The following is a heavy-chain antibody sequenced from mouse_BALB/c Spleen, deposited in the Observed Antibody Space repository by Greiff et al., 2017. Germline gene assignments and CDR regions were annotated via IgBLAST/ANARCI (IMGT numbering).Heavy chain of an antibody. CDR3: ARSMITVFDY. CDR1: GFTFSSFG. V-gene: IGHV5-17*02. J-gene: IGHJ2*01. CDR2: ISSGSSTI. Sequence: EVMLVESGGGLVQPGGSRKLSCAASGFTFSSFGMHWVRQAPEKGLEWVAYISSGSSTIYYADTVKGRFTISRDNPKNTLFLQMTSLRSEDTAMYYCARSMITVFDYWGQGTTLTASS. D-gene: IGHD2-4*01.